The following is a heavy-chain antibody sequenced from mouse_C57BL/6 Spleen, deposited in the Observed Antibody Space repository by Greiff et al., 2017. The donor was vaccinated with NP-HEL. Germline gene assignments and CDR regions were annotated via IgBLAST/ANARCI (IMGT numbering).Heavy chain of an antibody. CDR1: GFTFTDYY. CDR3: VKANYYGGYAMDY. CDR2: IRNKANGYTT. D-gene: IGHD1-1*01. V-gene: IGHV7-4*01. Sequence: EVKLVESGGGLVQPGASLRLSCAASGFTFTDYYMSWVRQPPGKSPEWLALIRNKANGYTTEYTASVKGRFTISRDNSQNILYRQMNTLRAEDRATSCCVKANYYGGYAMDYWGQGTSVTVSS. J-gene: IGHJ4*01.